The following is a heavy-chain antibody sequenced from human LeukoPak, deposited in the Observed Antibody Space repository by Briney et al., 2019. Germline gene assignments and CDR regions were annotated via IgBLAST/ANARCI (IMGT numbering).Heavy chain of an antibody. J-gene: IGHJ4*02. CDR2: IYWDDDK. V-gene: IGHV2-5*02. CDR3: AHKTNGLDY. CDR1: GFSLSTGGVG. Sequence: SGPTLVKPTQTLTLTCTFSGFSLSTGGVGVGLIRQTRGKALEWLALIYWDDDKRYSPSLKSRLTITKDTSKNQVVLTMTNMDPVDTATYYCAHKTNGLDYWGQGTLVTVSS. D-gene: IGHD2-8*01.